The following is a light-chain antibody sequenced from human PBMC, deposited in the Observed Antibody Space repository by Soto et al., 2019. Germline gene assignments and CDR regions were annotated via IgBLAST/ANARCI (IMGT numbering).Light chain of an antibody. CDR1: QSLVYSDGVTY. Sequence: DVVMTQSPLSLPVTLGQPASISCRSSQSLVYSDGVTYLNWFHQRPGQSPRRLFYKVSDRDSGVPDRFSGSGSGTDFTLQISRVEAEDVVVYSCMQGTHWPHTFGQGTNLEMK. CDR3: MQGTHWPHT. V-gene: IGKV2-30*01. J-gene: IGKJ2*01. CDR2: KVS.